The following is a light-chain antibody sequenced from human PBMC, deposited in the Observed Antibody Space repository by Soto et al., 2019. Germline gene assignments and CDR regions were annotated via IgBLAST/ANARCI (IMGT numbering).Light chain of an antibody. CDR1: SSDVGTYNY. Sequence: QSALTQPASVSGSHGQSITISCTGTSSDVGTYNYVSWYQQHAGKVPKLMIYDVSNRPSGVSDRFSGSKSGNTASLTISGLQAEDEADYYCTSYTSSSTLVFGGGTKLTVL. J-gene: IGLJ2*01. CDR3: TSYTSSSTLV. V-gene: IGLV2-14*01. CDR2: DVS.